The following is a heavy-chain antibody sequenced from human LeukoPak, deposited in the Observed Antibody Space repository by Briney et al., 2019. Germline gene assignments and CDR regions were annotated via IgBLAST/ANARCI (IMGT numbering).Heavy chain of an antibody. CDR2: INSDGSST. D-gene: IGHD3-9*01. J-gene: IGHJ4*02. V-gene: IGHV3-74*01. Sequence: GGSLRLCCAASGFTFSSYWMHWVRQAPGKGLVWVSRINSDGSSTSYADSVKGRFTISRDNAKNTLYLQMNSLRAEDTAVYYCAREDILTGYYFDYWGQGTLVTVSS. CDR3: AREDILTGYYFDY. CDR1: GFTFSSYW.